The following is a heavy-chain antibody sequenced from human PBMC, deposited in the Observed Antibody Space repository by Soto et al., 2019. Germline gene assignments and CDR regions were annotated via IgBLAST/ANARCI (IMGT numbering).Heavy chain of an antibody. CDR2: INHSGST. CDR3: ARGKSIAARRALWFDP. Sequence: QVQLQQWGAGLLKPSETLSLTCAVYGGSFSGYYWSWIRQPPGKGLEWIGEINHSGSTNYNPSLTSRVTISVDTSKNQFSLKLSSVTAADTAVYYCARGKSIAARRALWFDPWGQGTLVTVSS. V-gene: IGHV4-34*01. D-gene: IGHD6-6*01. J-gene: IGHJ5*02. CDR1: GGSFSGYY.